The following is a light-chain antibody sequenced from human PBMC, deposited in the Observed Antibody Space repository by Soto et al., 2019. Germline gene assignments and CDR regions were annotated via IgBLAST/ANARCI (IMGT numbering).Light chain of an antibody. Sequence: QSALAQPSSVSGSPGQSITISCTGTSTDVGGYNYVSWYQHHSGKAPKLLIYEVTNRPSGISDRFSGSKSVNTASLTISGLQTEDEADYYCQSYDSDFVIFGGGTKLTVL. V-gene: IGLV2-14*01. CDR3: QSYDSDFVI. CDR1: STDVGGYNY. J-gene: IGLJ2*01. CDR2: EVT.